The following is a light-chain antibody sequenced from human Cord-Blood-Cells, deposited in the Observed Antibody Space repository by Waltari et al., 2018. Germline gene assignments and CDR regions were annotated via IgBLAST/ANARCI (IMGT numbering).Light chain of an antibody. V-gene: IGLV1-40*01. CDR3: QSYDSSLSVV. Sequence: QSVLTQPPSVSGAPGQRVTISCTGSSSNIGAGYDVPWYQQLPGTAPKLLIYGNSKRPSGVPDRFSGSKSDTSASLAITGLQAEDEADYYCQSYDSSLSVVFGGGTKLTVL. CDR2: GNS. J-gene: IGLJ2*01. CDR1: SSNIGAGYD.